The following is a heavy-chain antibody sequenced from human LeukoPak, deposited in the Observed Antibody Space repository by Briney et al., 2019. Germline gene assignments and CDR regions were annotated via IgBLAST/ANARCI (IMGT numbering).Heavy chain of an antibody. J-gene: IGHJ4*02. CDR1: GFTFSNYW. Sequence: PGGSLRLSCVASGFTFSNYWMSWVRQAPGKGLEWVANIKQDGSEKYYVDSVKGRFTISRDNAKNSLYLQMNSLRAEDTAVYYCARETDDLDYWGQGTLVTVSS. D-gene: IGHD1-1*01. CDR3: ARETDDLDY. CDR2: IKQDGSEK. V-gene: IGHV3-7*01.